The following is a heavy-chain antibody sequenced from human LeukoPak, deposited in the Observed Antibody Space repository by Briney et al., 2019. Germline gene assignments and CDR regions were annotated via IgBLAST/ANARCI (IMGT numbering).Heavy chain of an antibody. D-gene: IGHD2-21*02. CDR2: IYYSGST. V-gene: IGHV4-39*07. Sequence: SETLSLTCTVSGGSISSSSYYWGWIRQPPGKGLEWIGSIYYSGSTYYNPSLKSRVTISVDTSKNQFSLKLSSVTAADTAVYYCARVITVIGRIAVVTAIPYYMDVWGKGTTVTVSS. CDR1: GGSISSSSYY. J-gene: IGHJ6*03. CDR3: ARVITVIGRIAVVTAIPYYMDV.